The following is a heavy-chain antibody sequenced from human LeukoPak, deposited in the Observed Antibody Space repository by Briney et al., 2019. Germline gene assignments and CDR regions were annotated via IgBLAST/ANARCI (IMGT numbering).Heavy chain of an antibody. J-gene: IGHJ6*02. D-gene: IGHD1-1*01. Sequence: GGSLRLSCAASGFTFSSYAMHWVRQAPGKGLEWVAVISYDASNKYYADSVKGRSTISRDNSKNTLYLQMNSLRAEDTAVYYCAREKLPETSYYYYYGMYVWGQGTTVTVSS. CDR3: AREKLPETSYYYYYGMYV. V-gene: IGHV3-30-3*01. CDR1: GFTFSSYA. CDR2: ISYDASNK.